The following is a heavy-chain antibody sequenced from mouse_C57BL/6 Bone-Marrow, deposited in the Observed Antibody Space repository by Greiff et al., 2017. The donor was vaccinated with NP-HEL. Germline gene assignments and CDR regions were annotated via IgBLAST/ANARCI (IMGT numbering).Heavy chain of an antibody. J-gene: IGHJ1*03. D-gene: IGHD1-1*01. Sequence: EVKLVESGGGLVQPGGSMKLSCAASGFTFSDAWMDWVRQSPEKGLEWVAEIRNKANNHATYYAESVKGRFTISRDDSKSSVYMQMNSLRAEDTGIYYCTARNYYGSSYWYFDVWGTGTTVTVSS. CDR1: GFTFSDAW. CDR3: TARNYYGSSYWYFDV. V-gene: IGHV6-6*01. CDR2: IRNKANNHAT.